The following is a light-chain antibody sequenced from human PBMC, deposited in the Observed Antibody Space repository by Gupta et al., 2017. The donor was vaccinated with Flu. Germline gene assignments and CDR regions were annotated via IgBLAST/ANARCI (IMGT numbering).Light chain of an antibody. Sequence: DRVTITCRASQVISSYLAWYQQKPGKAPKLLIYAASTLQSGVPSRFSGSGSGTDFTLTISCLQSEDFATYYCQQYYSYLLITFGQGTRLEIK. CDR2: AAS. V-gene: IGKV1-8*01. J-gene: IGKJ5*01. CDR1: QVISSY. CDR3: QQYYSYLLIT.